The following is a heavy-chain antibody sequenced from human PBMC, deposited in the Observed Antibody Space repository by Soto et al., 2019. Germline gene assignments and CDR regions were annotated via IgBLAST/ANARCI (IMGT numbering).Heavy chain of an antibody. V-gene: IGHV3-23*01. CDR1: GFTFSTYA. CDR2: ISASGDYT. J-gene: IGHJ3*02. Sequence: GSLRLSCAASGFTFSTYAMNWVRQAPGKGLEWISAISASGDYTAYADSVKGRFTISRDNSVSALYLQMNSLRIDDTAVYYCAHPRGYGVFDAYDIWGQGTMVTVSS. CDR3: AHPRGYGVFDAYDI. D-gene: IGHD4-17*01.